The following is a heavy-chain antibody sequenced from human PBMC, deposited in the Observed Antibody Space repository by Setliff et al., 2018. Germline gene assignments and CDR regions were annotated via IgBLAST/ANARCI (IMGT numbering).Heavy chain of an antibody. Sequence: SETLSLTCTVSGGPINSDRYYWGWIRQPPGKGLEWIGSMYSSGSTYYNPSLMSRVIISIDMSRKQFSLKLSSVTAADTAMYFCARGGYNSRSGYSAYYYDYWGQGALVTVSS. J-gene: IGHJ4*02. CDR2: MYSSGST. CDR1: GGPINSDRYY. V-gene: IGHV4-39*07. CDR3: ARGGYNSRSGYSAYYYDY. D-gene: IGHD3-3*01.